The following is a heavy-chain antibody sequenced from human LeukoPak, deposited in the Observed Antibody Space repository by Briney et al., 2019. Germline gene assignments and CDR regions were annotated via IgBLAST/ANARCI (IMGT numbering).Heavy chain of an antibody. CDR3: ARKSGSSGYPLDN. Sequence: GGSLRLSCAASGFSFSSYSMNWVRQAPGKGLEWVSYITSSSSAMHYADAVKGRFAISRDNAKNSLCLQMNSLRAEDTALYYCARKSGSSGYPLDNWGQGTLVTVSS. D-gene: IGHD3-22*01. V-gene: IGHV3-48*01. CDR1: GFSFSSYS. J-gene: IGHJ4*02. CDR2: ITSSSSAM.